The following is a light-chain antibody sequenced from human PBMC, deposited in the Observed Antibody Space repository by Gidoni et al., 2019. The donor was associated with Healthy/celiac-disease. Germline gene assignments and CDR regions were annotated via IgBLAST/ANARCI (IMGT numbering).Light chain of an antibody. CDR2: DVS. V-gene: IGLV2-11*01. J-gene: IGLJ3*02. Sequence: SALTPTRPVSGSPGQSVTLSCTRTIRDVGGYNYISWYRKHPGKAPQLMIYDVSKRPSGVPDRFSGSKSGNTASLTISGLQAEDEADYYCCSYAGSYTWVFGGGTKLTVL. CDR1: IRDVGGYNY. CDR3: CSYAGSYTWV.